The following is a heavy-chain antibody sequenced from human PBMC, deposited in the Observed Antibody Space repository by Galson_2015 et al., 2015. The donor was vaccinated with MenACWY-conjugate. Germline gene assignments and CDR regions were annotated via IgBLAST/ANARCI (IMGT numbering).Heavy chain of an antibody. CDR3: AKDGAETYFDILTD. D-gene: IGHD3-9*01. Sequence: SLRLSCAASEFTFSSYAMSWVRQAPGKGLEWVSGISGGGDITYYADSVKGRFTISRDNSKNTLYLQMNSLRVEDTAVYFCAKDGAETYFDILTDWGQGTLVTVSS. CDR2: ISGGGDIT. V-gene: IGHV3-23*01. CDR1: EFTFSSYA. J-gene: IGHJ4*02.